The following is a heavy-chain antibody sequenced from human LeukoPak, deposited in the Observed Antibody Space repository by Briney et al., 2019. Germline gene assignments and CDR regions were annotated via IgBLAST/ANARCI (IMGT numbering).Heavy chain of an antibody. CDR3: ARGHLVFAY. D-gene: IGHD6-6*01. J-gene: IGHJ4*02. CDR1: GGSISDYY. Sequence: PSETLSLTCTVSGGSISDYYWSWIRQPPGKGLEWIGYVYYSGSTSYNPSLKSGVTISVDTSKNQFSLKVSSVTAADTALYYCARGHLVFAYWGQGTLVTVSS. V-gene: IGHV4-59*01. CDR2: VYYSGST.